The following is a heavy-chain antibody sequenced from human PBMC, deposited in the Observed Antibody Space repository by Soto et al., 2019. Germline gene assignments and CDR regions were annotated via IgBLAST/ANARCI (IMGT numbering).Heavy chain of an antibody. D-gene: IGHD3-3*01. Sequence: GGSLRLSCAASGFTFSSYAMSWVRQAPGKGLEWVSAISGSGGSTYYADSVKGRFAISRDNSKNTLYLQMNSLRAEDTAVYYCAKARAQYYDFWSGYPVDYWGQGTLVTVST. J-gene: IGHJ4*02. CDR1: GFTFSSYA. V-gene: IGHV3-23*01. CDR3: AKARAQYYDFWSGYPVDY. CDR2: ISGSGGST.